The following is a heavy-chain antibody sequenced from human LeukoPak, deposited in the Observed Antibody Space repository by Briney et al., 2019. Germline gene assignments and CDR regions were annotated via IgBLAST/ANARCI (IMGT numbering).Heavy chain of an antibody. D-gene: IGHD4-17*01. CDR3: ARDEHDYGDYGTFDY. Sequence: PSETLSLTCAFSGGSISSYYWSWTRQPAGKGLEWIGRLYTSGDTNYNPSLKSRLTMSLDTSKNQFSLKLSSVTAADTAVYYCARDEHDYGDYGTFDYWGQGTLVTVSS. V-gene: IGHV4-4*07. CDR1: GGSISSYY. J-gene: IGHJ4*02. CDR2: LYTSGDT.